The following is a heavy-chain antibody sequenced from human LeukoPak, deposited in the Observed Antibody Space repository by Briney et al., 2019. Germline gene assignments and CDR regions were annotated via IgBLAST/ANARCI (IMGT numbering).Heavy chain of an antibody. CDR1: GFTFSSYA. D-gene: IGHD4-23*01. CDR3: ARDPWLRWPENYFDY. J-gene: IGHJ4*02. Sequence: GRSLRPSCAASGFTFSSYAMHWVRQAAGKGLEWVAVISYDGSNEYYADSVKGRFTISRDNSKNTLYLQMNSLRAEDTAVYYCARDPWLRWPENYFDYWGQGTLVTVSS. CDR2: ISYDGSNE. V-gene: IGHV3-30*04.